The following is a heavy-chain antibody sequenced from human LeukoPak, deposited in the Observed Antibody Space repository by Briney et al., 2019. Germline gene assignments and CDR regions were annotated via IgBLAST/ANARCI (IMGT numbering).Heavy chain of an antibody. CDR2: INSNGGST. V-gene: IGHV3-64*01. CDR3: AKDVVKEAYYYYYYMDV. D-gene: IGHD2-15*01. J-gene: IGHJ6*03. CDR1: GFTFSSYA. Sequence: GGSLRLSCVASGFTFSSYAMHWVRQTPGKGLEYVSGINSNGGSTHYANSVKGRFTISRDNSKHTLYLQMGSLRTEDMAVYYCAKDVVKEAYYYYYYMDVWGKGTTVTVSS.